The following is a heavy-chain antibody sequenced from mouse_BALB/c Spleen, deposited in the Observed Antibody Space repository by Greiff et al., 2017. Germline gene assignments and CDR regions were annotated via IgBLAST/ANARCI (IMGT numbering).Heavy chain of an antibody. CDR2: ILPGSGST. Sequence: QVQLQQSGAELMKPGASVKISCKATGYTFSSYWIEWVKQRPGHGLEWIGEILPGSGSTNYNEKFKGKATFTADTSSNTAYMQLSSLTSEDSAVYYCARSAATVVDYYAMDYWGQGTSVTVSS. V-gene: IGHV1-9*01. CDR3: ARSAATVVDYYAMDY. D-gene: IGHD1-1*01. CDR1: GYTFSSYW. J-gene: IGHJ4*01.